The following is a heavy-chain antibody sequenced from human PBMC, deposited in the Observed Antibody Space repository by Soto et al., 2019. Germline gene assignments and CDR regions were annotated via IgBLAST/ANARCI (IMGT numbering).Heavy chain of an antibody. Sequence: VQLVESGGGVVQPGGSLRLSCAASGFTFSSSEMSWVRQAPGKGLEWVSYTSSSGSTTHYADSVKGRFTISRDNAKHSLYLQMNSLRVADTAVYYCARWEVVTGLDYWGQGTLVTVS. V-gene: IGHV3-48*03. CDR3: ARWEVVTGLDY. CDR2: TSSSGSTT. CDR1: GFTFSSSE. D-gene: IGHD3-22*01. J-gene: IGHJ4*02.